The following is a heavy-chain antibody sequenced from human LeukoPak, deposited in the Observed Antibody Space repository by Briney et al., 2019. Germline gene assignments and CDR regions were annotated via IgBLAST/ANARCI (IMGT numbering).Heavy chain of an antibody. CDR2: IIPILGIA. V-gene: IGHV1-69*04. CDR3: RANRSPDYYGLFDL. J-gene: IGHJ2*01. CDR1: GGTFSSYA. D-gene: IGHD3-10*01. Sequence: GASVKVSCKASGGTFSSYAISWVRQAPGQGLEWMGRIIPILGIANYAQKFQGRVTITADKSTSTAYMELSSLRSEDTAVYYCRANRSPDYYGLFDLWGRGTLVTVSS.